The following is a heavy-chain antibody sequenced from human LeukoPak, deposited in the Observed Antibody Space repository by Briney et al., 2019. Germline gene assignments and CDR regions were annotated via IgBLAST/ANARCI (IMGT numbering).Heavy chain of an antibody. Sequence: PSETLSLTCAVYGGSLSGYYWSWIRQPPGKGLEWIGEINHSGSTNYNPSLKSRVTISADTSKNQFSLKLSSVTAADTAVYYCARRDGGAFDIWGQGTMVTVSS. CDR2: INHSGST. CDR1: GGSLSGYY. J-gene: IGHJ3*02. D-gene: IGHD4-23*01. V-gene: IGHV4-34*01. CDR3: ARRDGGAFDI.